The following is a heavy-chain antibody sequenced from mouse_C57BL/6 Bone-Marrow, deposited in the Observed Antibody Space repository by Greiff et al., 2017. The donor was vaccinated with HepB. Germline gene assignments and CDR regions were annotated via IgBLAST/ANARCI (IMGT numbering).Heavy chain of an antibody. Sequence: QVQLQQSGAELVRPGTSVKVSCKASGYAFTNYLIEWVKQRPGQGLEWIGVINPGSGGTNYTEKFKGKATLTADKSSSTAYMQLSSLTSEDSAVYFCARERDYEDYAMDYWGQGTSVTVSS. CDR3: ARERDYEDYAMDY. CDR2: INPGSGGT. D-gene: IGHD2-4*01. J-gene: IGHJ4*01. V-gene: IGHV1-54*01. CDR1: GYAFTNYL.